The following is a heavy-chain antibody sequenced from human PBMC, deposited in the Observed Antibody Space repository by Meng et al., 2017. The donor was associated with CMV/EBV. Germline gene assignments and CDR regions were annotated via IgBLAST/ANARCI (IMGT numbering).Heavy chain of an antibody. CDR3: AREVRSSSWYGEGENWFDP. D-gene: IGHD6-13*01. Sequence: GESLKISCTSSGFTFGDYAINWVRQAPGKGLEWVGFIRSKAYAGTSEYAASVEGRFTISRDNSKNTLYLQMNSLRAEDTAVYYCAREVRSSSWYGEGENWFDPWGQGTLVTVSS. CDR2: IRSKAYAGTS. V-gene: IGHV3-49*04. CDR1: GFTFGDYA. J-gene: IGHJ5*02.